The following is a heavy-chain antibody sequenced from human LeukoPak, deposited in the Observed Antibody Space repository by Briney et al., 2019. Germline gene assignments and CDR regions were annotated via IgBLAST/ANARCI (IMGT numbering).Heavy chain of an antibody. J-gene: IGHJ6*02. V-gene: IGHV1-69*04. CDR1: GGTFSSYA. CDR3: ARGGRGYSYGSQDYGMDV. CDR2: IIPILGIA. Sequence: SVKVSCKASGGTFSSYAISWVRQAPGQGLEWMGRIIPILGIANYAQKFQGRVTITADKSTSTAYMELSSLRSEDTAVYYCARGGRGYSYGSQDYGMDVWGQGTTVTVSS. D-gene: IGHD5-18*01.